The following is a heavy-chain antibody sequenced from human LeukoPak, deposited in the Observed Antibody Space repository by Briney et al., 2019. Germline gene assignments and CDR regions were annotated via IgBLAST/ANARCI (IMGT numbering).Heavy chain of an antibody. J-gene: IGHJ6*03. V-gene: IGHV4-39*01. D-gene: IGHD2-2*01. Sequence: PSETLSLTCTVSGGSISSSSYYWGWIRQPPGKGLEWIGSIYYSGSTYYNPSLKSRVTISVDTSKNQFSLKLSSVTAADTAVYYCARRVVPAAIKAPRGYYMDVWGKGTTVTISS. CDR2: IYYSGST. CDR1: GGSISSSSYY. CDR3: ARRVVPAAIKAPRGYYMDV.